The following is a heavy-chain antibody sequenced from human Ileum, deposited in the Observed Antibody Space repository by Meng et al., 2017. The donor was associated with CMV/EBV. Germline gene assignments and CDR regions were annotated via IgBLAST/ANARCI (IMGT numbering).Heavy chain of an antibody. CDR1: GFTFTDYN. V-gene: IGHV3-21*06. Sequence: SGFTFTDYNMNWTRQAPGKGLEWVSCINPGSNYIYYADSVKGRFTISRDNAKNSLFLEMSSLRAEDTAVYYCARSGHESAYYRNWFDPWGHGTLVTVSS. D-gene: IGHD3-3*01. J-gene: IGHJ5*02. CDR3: ARSGHESAYYRNWFDP. CDR2: INPGSNYI.